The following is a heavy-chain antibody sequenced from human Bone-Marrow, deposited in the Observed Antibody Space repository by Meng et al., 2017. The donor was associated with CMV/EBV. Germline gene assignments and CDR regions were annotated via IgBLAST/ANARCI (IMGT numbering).Heavy chain of an antibody. CDR3: ARAHCSSTSCYRWGVDY. CDR1: GFTFSSYG. CDR2: IRYDGSNK. D-gene: IGHD2-2*02. Sequence: GESLKISCAASGFTFSSYGMHWVRQAPGKGLEWVAFIRYDGSNKYYADSVKGRFTISRDNSKNTLYLQMNSLRAEDTAVYYCARAHCSSTSCYRWGVDYWGQGTLVTVPS. V-gene: IGHV3-30*02. J-gene: IGHJ4*02.